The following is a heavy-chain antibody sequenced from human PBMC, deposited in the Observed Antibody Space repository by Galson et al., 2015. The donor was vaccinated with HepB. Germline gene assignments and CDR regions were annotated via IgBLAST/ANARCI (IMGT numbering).Heavy chain of an antibody. D-gene: IGHD3-10*01. CDR3: AKDHRPLWFGELSISIDY. J-gene: IGHJ4*02. CDR2: ISYDGSNK. CDR1: GFTFSSYG. Sequence: SLRLSCAASGFTFSSYGMHWVRQAPGKGLEWVAVISYDGSNKYYADSVKGRFTISRDNSKNTLYLQMNSLRAEDTAVYYCAKDHRPLWFGELSISIDYWGQGTLVTVSS. V-gene: IGHV3-30*18.